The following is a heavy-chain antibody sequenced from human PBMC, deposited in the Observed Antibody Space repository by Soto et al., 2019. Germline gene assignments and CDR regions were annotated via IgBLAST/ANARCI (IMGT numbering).Heavy chain of an antibody. D-gene: IGHD4-4*01. Sequence: VASVKVSCKASGYTFTSSGMSWVRQAPGQGLEWMGGIIPILGTPNYAQKFQGRVTITADKSTSTAYMEPSSLRSEDTAVYYCARSSGAVTTNYYYGMDVWGQGTTVTVSS. CDR3: ARSSGAVTTNYYYGMDV. CDR1: GYTFTSSG. V-gene: IGHV1-69*06. CDR2: IIPILGTP. J-gene: IGHJ6*02.